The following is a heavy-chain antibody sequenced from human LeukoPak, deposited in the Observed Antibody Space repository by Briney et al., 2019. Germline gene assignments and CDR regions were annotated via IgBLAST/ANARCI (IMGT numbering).Heavy chain of an antibody. CDR1: GFTFSSYA. CDR2: LSSDGTNK. Sequence: GRSLRLSCAASGFTFSSYAVHWVRQAPGKGLGWVAGLSSDGTNKYYADSVQGRFTISRDTSKNTLYLLMNSLRGEDTAVYYCARGGTYDIWGQGTRVTVSS. CDR3: ARGGTYDI. J-gene: IGHJ3*02. V-gene: IGHV3-30-3*01.